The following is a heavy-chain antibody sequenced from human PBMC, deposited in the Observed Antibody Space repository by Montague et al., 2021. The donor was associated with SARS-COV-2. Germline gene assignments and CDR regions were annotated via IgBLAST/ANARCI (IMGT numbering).Heavy chain of an antibody. V-gene: IGHV4-34*01. CDR2: IDHSGNT. D-gene: IGHD2-2*02. CDR3: ARHYGVVVPAAIYYYYGMDV. Sequence: SETLSLTCAVYRGSFHIFSWGWIRQSPGKGLEWIGEIDHSGNTNYNPSLKSRVTISVDTSKNQFSLKLSSVAAADTAVYYCARHYGVVVPAAIYYYYGMDVWGQGTTVTVSS. CDR1: RGSFHIFS. J-gene: IGHJ6*02.